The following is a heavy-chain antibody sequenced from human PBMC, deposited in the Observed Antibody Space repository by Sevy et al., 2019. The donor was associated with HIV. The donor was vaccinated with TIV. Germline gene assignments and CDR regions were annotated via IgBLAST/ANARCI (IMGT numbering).Heavy chain of an antibody. CDR1: GFTFSDYY. CDR3: ARERPFYGSGSYALGWFDP. CDR2: ISSSGSTI. V-gene: IGHV3-11*01. D-gene: IGHD3-10*01. J-gene: IGHJ5*02. Sequence: GGSLRLSCAASGFTFSDYYMSWIRQAPGKGLEWVSYISSSGSTIYYADSVKGRFTISRDNAKNSLYLQMNSRRAEDTAVYYCARERPFYGSGSYALGWFDPWGQGTLVTVSS.